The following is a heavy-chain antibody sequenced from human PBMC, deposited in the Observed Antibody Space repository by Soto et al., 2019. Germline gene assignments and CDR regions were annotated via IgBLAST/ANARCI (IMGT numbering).Heavy chain of an antibody. J-gene: IGHJ5*02. Sequence: EVQLLESGGGLVQPGGSLRLSCAASGFTFSPYAMSWVRQAPGKGPEWVAAINGGGGSTYYADSVKGRFSISRDNSKNTLYLQMNTLRAEDTALYYCAKGRAGLWGSYRDGFDPWGQGTLVTVSS. V-gene: IGHV3-23*01. CDR3: AKGRAGLWGSYRDGFDP. D-gene: IGHD3-16*02. CDR1: GFTFSPYA. CDR2: INGGGGST.